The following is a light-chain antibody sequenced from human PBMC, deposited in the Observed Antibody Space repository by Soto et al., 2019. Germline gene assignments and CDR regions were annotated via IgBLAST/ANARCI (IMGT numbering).Light chain of an antibody. Sequence: QSARTHPPSASGSLGQSVTISCTGTASDVGVYNYVSWYQQHPGKAPKLMIYEVTKRPSGVPDRFSGSKSGNTASLTVSGLQAEDEADYYCSSYAGSSTLYVFGTGTKVTVL. CDR2: EVT. CDR3: SSYAGSSTLYV. J-gene: IGLJ1*01. V-gene: IGLV2-8*01. CDR1: ASDVGVYNY.